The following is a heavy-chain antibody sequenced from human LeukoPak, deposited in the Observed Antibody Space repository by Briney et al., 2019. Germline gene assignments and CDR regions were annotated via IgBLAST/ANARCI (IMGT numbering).Heavy chain of an antibody. CDR1: GFTFGSYA. V-gene: IGHV3-30*18. J-gene: IGHJ4*02. Sequence: PGGSLRVCCAASGFTFGSYAMHWVRQVPGKGLEWVALIPHDGSNKHYADSVKGRFTISRDNSKNTLYSQMNSLRAEDTAVYYCAKDYSVSGTYGYFDFWGQGTLVTVSS. CDR2: IPHDGSNK. CDR3: AKDYSVSGTYGYFDF. D-gene: IGHD3-10*01.